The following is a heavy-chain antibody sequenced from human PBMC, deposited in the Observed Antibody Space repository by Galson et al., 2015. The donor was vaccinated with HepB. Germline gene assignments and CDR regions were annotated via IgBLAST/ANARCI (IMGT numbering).Heavy chain of an antibody. CDR2: INHSGST. CDR1: GGSFSGYY. D-gene: IGHD2-15*01. Sequence: ETLSLTCAVYGGSFSGYYWSWIRQPPGKGLEWIGEINHSGSTNYNPSLKSRVTISVDTSKNQFSLKLSSVTAADTAVYYCARRGDCSGGSCYGSFDCWGQGTLVTVSS. CDR3: ARRGDCSGGSCYGSFDC. V-gene: IGHV4-34*01. J-gene: IGHJ4*02.